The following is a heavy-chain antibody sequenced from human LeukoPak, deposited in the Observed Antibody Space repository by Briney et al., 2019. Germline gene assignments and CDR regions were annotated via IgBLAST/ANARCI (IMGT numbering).Heavy chain of an antibody. D-gene: IGHD3-10*01. Sequence: SVKVSCKASGGTFSSYAISWVRRAPGQGHEWMGRIIPIFGTANYAQKFQGRVTITTDESTSTAYMELSSLRSEDTAVYYCARDRHYYATSGSFDYWGQGTPVTVSS. CDR1: GGTFSSYA. CDR2: IIPIFGTA. CDR3: ARDRHYYATSGSFDY. V-gene: IGHV1-69*05. J-gene: IGHJ4*02.